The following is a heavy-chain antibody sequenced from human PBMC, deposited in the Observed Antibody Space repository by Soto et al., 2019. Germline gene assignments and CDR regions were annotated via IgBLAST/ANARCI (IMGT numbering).Heavy chain of an antibody. Sequence: PGGSLRLSCAASGFTFSSYSMNWVRQAPGKGLEWFSSISSSSSYIYYADSVKGRFTISSDKAKNSLYLQLNTLRAEDTAVYYCARDNVGVRELPPPCDPWGQGTLVTVSS. CDR2: ISSSSSYI. CDR3: ARDNVGVRELPPPCDP. CDR1: GFTFSSYS. V-gene: IGHV3-21*01. D-gene: IGHD2-2*01. J-gene: IGHJ5*02.